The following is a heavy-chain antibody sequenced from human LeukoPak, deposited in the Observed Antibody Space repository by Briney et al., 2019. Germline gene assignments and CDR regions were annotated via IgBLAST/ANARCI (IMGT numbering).Heavy chain of an antibody. J-gene: IGHJ3*02. CDR2: IYYSGTT. D-gene: IGHD2-2*01. CDR3: ARAGVESSDAFDI. V-gene: IGHV4-59*12. CDR1: GASIDSYY. Sequence: SETLSLTCTISGASIDSYYWSWIRQPPGKGLEWIGYIYYSGTTNYNPSLKRRVTISVDTSKNQFSLKLSSVTAADTAVYYCARAGVESSDAFDIWGQGTMVTVSS.